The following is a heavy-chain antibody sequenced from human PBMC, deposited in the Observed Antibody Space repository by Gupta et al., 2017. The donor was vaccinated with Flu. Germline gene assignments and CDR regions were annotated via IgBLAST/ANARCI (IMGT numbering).Heavy chain of an antibody. CDR1: GGSISSSSYY. J-gene: IGHJ6*03. CDR2: IYYSGSS. V-gene: IGHV4-39*01. CDR3: ARIEYYYHYMDV. Sequence: QLQLQESGPGLVKPSETLSLTCTVSGGSISSSSYYWGWIRQPPGKGLEWIGTIYYSGSSYYNPSLKSRVTISVDTSKNQFSLKLGSVTAADTAVYYRARIEYYYHYMDVWGKGATVTVSS.